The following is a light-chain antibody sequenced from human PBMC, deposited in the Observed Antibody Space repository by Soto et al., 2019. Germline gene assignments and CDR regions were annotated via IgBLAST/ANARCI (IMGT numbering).Light chain of an antibody. V-gene: IGLV2-8*01. CDR2: EVS. CDR3: SSYAGSDVFV. CDR1: SSDVGADNY. Sequence: QSVLTQPPSASGSPGQSVASSCTGTSSDVGADNYVAWYQQHPGKVPKLMIYEVSKRPSGVPDRFSGSKSGNTASLTVSGLQDDDEADYYCSSYAGSDVFVFGTGTKVTVL. J-gene: IGLJ1*01.